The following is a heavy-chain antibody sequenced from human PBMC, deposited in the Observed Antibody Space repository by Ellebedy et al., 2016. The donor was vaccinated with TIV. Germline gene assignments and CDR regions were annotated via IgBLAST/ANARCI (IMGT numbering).Heavy chain of an antibody. CDR2: IRGRGSTI. D-gene: IGHD3-22*01. J-gene: IGHJ3*02. CDR3: AREEVVVYAFDI. CDR1: GFNFSDYN. V-gene: IGHV3-48*02. Sequence: GESLKISCAASGFNFSDYNMNWVRQAPGKGLEWLAHIRGRGSTIYYADSVKGRFTISRDNVRSSLYLQMHSLRDEDTAVYYCAREEVVVYAFDIWGQGTMVTVSS.